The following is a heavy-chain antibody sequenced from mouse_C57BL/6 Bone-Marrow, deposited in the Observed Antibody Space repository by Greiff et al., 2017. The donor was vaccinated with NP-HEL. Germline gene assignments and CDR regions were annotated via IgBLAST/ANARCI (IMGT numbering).Heavy chain of an antibody. J-gene: IGHJ4*01. CDR3: TRVYYDYDEGLAMDY. CDR2: ISSGGDYI. D-gene: IGHD2-4*01. Sequence: EVKLMESGEGLVKPGGSLKLSCAASGFTFSSYAMSWVRQTPEKRLEWVAYISSGGDYIYYADTVKGRFTISRDNARNTLYLQMSRLKSDDTAMYYCTRVYYDYDEGLAMDYWGQGTSVTVSS. V-gene: IGHV5-9-1*02. CDR1: GFTFSSYA.